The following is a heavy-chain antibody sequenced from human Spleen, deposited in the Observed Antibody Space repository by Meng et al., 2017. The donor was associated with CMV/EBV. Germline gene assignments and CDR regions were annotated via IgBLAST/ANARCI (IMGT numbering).Heavy chain of an antibody. V-gene: IGHV4-39*07. CDR1: GGSINSNVYY. CDR2: VYKSGGT. Sequence: SETLSLTCTVSGGSINSNVYYWGWIRQTPGKGLEWIGSVYKSGGTYYNPSLESRVTISIDTSKNQFSLTLDSVTAADTAISYCSAERAGTIVDYWGPGTLVTVSS. J-gene: IGHJ4*02. CDR3: SAERAGTIVDY. D-gene: IGHD3-10*01.